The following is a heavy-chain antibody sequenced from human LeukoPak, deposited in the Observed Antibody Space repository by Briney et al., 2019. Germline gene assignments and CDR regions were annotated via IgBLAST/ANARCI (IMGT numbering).Heavy chain of an antibody. V-gene: IGHV1-69*04. Sequence: ASVKVSCKASGGTFSSYAITWVRQAPGQGREWMGSIIPILGIEKYAQKFQGRVTITADKSTSTAYMELSSLRSEDTAVYYCARGDTWGGPWYFDLWGRGTLVTVSS. CDR3: ARGDTWGGPWYFDL. CDR1: GGTFSSYA. J-gene: IGHJ2*01. CDR2: IIPILGIE. D-gene: IGHD5-18*01.